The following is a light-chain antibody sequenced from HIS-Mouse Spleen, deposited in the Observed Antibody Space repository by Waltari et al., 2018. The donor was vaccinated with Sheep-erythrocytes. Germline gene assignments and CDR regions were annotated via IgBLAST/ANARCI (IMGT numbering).Light chain of an antibody. CDR2: DVS. CDR3: CSYAGSYNHV. CDR1: SSDVGGYHY. Sequence: QSALTQPRSVSGSPGQSVTIPCTGTSSDVGGYHYVSWYQQHPGKAPQLMLYDVSKRPSGVPDRFSGSKSGNTASLTISGLQAEDEADYYCCSYAGSYNHVFATGTKVTVL. V-gene: IGLV2-11*01. J-gene: IGLJ1*01.